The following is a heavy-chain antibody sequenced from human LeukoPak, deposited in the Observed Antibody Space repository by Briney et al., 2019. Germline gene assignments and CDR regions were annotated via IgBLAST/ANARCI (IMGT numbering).Heavy chain of an antibody. CDR2: ISSSSFKI. V-gene: IGHV3-48*04. CDR3: VRDPSYGSSWYYYMDV. Sequence: PGGSLRLPCAASEFTFVRYAMNWVRQAPGKGLEWVSYISSSSFKIGYADSVKGRFTISRDNSKNSLYLQVDSLRVEDTAVYYCVRDPSYGSSWYYYMDVWGKGTTVTVSS. J-gene: IGHJ6*03. D-gene: IGHD6-13*01. CDR1: EFTFVRYA.